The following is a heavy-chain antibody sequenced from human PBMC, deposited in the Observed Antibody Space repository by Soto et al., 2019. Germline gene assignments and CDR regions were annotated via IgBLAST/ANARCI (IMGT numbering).Heavy chain of an antibody. D-gene: IGHD6-13*01. J-gene: IGHJ5*02. CDR2: ISYDGSNK. CDR3: ARDRAGYSSSWYAEGVGPNPVGFDP. Sequence: SLRLSCAASGFTFSSYAMHWVRQAPGKGLEWVAVISYDGSNKYYADSVKGRFTISRDNSKNTLYLQMNSLRAEDTAVYYCARDRAGYSSSWYAEGVGPNPVGFDPWGQGTLVTVSS. CDR1: GFTFSSYA. V-gene: IGHV3-30-3*01.